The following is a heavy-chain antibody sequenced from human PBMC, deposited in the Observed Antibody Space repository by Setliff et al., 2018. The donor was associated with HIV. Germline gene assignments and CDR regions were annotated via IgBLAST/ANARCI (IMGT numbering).Heavy chain of an antibody. CDR3: ARGIAVAGPYFGY. CDR1: GGSISSGSYY. V-gene: IGHV4-61*09. J-gene: IGHJ4*02. CDR2: IYSSGST. D-gene: IGHD6-19*01. Sequence: SETLSLTCTVSGGSISSGSYYWSWIRQPAGKGLEWIGHIYSSGSTNYNPSLKSRVTISADTSKNQFSLNLSSVTAADTAVYFCARGIAVAGPYFGYWGQGTLGTVSS.